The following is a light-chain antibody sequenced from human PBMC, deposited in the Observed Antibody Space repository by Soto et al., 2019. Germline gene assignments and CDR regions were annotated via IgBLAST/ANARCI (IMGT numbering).Light chain of an antibody. J-gene: IGKJ4*01. CDR3: QQYNKWPPLT. V-gene: IGKV3-15*01. Sequence: EVILPQAPATLSVSPEEGATLSCRASQSIDRNLAWYQQRPGQATRLLSYGASTKATGVPSRFSGRGSGTDVSLAISCLQSEDFAGYDCQQYNKWPPLTFGGGTTVEIK. CDR2: GAS. CDR1: QSIDRN.